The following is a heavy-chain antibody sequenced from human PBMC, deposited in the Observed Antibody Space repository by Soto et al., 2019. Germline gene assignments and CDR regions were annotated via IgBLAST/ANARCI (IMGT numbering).Heavy chain of an antibody. J-gene: IGHJ4*02. CDR3: ARSGMRYYGSGSYYGNYLDY. Sequence: ASVKVSCKASGYTFTSYGISWVRQAPGQGLEWMGWISAYNGNTNYAQKLQGRVTMTTDTSTSTAYMELRSLRSDDTAVYYCARSGMRYYGSGSYYGNYLDYWGQGTLVTVSS. CDR1: GYTFTSYG. V-gene: IGHV1-18*01. D-gene: IGHD3-10*01. CDR2: ISAYNGNT.